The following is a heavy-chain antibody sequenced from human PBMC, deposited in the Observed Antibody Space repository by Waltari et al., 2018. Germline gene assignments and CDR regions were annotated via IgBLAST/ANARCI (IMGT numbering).Heavy chain of an antibody. CDR1: GFTFRSYA. D-gene: IGHD3-3*01. Sequence: QVQLMESGGGVVQPGRSLRLSCAASGFTFRSYAMHWGRQAPGKGLEWVAVISSDGNTKKYADSLKGRFTISRDNSKNTLYLQMDSLRPEDTALYYCASLRISIFGVVYYFDSWGQGALVTVSS. V-gene: IGHV3-30*04. J-gene: IGHJ4*02. CDR3: ASLRISIFGVVYYFDS. CDR2: ISSDGNTK.